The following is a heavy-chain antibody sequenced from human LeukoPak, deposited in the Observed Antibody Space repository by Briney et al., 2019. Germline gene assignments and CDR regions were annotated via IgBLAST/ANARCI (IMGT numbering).Heavy chain of an antibody. D-gene: IGHD3-3*01. J-gene: IGHJ6*03. CDR3: ARVPDFWSGYPTYYYYYYMDV. Sequence: GGSLRLSCAASGFTFSSYWMSWVRQAPGKGLEWVANIKQDGSEKYYVDSVKGRFTISRVNAKNSLYLQMNSLRAEDTAVYYCARVPDFWSGYPTYYYYYYMDVWGKGTTVTVSS. V-gene: IGHV3-7*01. CDR2: IKQDGSEK. CDR1: GFTFSSYW.